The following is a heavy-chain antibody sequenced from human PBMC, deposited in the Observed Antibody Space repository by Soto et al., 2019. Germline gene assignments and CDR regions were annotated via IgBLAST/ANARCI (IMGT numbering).Heavy chain of an antibody. V-gene: IGHV3-23*01. CDR3: AKDRCSGGSCYFDY. CDR2: ISGSGGST. Sequence: LRLSCAASGFTFISYAMSWVRQAPGKGLEWVSAISGSGGSTYYADSVKGRFTISRDNSKNTLYLQMNSLRAEDTAVYYCAKDRCSGGSCYFDYWGQGTLVTVSS. CDR1: GFTFISYA. D-gene: IGHD2-15*01. J-gene: IGHJ4*02.